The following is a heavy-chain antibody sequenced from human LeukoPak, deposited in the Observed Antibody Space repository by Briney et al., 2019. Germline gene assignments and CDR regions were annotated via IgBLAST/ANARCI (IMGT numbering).Heavy chain of an antibody. CDR2: ISSSSSYI. Sequence: PGGSLRLSCAASGFTFSSYSMNWVRQAPGKGLEWVSSISSSSSYIYYADSVKDRFTISRDNAKNSLYLQMNSLRAEDTAVYYCARDSSGWEGFDYWGQGTLVTVSS. J-gene: IGHJ4*02. V-gene: IGHV3-21*01. CDR1: GFTFSSYS. D-gene: IGHD6-19*01. CDR3: ARDSSGWEGFDY.